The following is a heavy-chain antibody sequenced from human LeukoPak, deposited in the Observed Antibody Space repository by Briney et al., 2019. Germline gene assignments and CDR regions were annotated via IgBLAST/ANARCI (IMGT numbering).Heavy chain of an antibody. CDR3: ATRPETYYYDSSGYYGVY. D-gene: IGHD3-22*01. CDR2: IIPIFGTA. V-gene: IGHV1-69*13. J-gene: IGHJ4*02. Sequence: SVKVSCKASGGTFSSYAISWVRQAPGQGLEWMGGIIPIFGTANYAQKFQGRVTITADESTSTAYMELSSLRSEDTAVYYCATRPETYYYDSSGYYGVYWGQGTLVTVSS. CDR1: GGTFSSYA.